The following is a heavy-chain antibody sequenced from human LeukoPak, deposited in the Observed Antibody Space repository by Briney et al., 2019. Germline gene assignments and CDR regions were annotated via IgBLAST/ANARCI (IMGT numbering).Heavy chain of an antibody. CDR3: ARDGEYGDYVDY. J-gene: IGHJ4*02. CDR1: GYPFTSYG. V-gene: IGHV1-18*04. D-gene: IGHD3-10*01. Sequence: ASVKVSCKASGYPFTSYGISWVRQAPGQGLEWMGWISAYNGDTNYAQKLQGRVTMTTDTSTSTAYMELRSLRSDDTAVYYCARDGEYGDYVDYWGQGTQVTVSS. CDR2: ISAYNGDT.